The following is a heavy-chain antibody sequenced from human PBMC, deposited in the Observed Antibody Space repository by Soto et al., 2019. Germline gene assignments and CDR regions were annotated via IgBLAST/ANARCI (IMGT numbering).Heavy chain of an antibody. CDR2: ISPDGRTT. V-gene: IGHV3-74*01. CDR1: GFSFSHYW. J-gene: IGHJ4*02. Sequence: XGSLRLSCSASGFSFSHYWMHWVRQAPGKGLVWVSRISPDGRTTTYADSVKGRFTISRDNAKSTLYLQMNSLTVEDGAVYYCVDSWLPTSYWGPGTLVTVSS. D-gene: IGHD3-10*01. CDR3: VDSWLPTSY.